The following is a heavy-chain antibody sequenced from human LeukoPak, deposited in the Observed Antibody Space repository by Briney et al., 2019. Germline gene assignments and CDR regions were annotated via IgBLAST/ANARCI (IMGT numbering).Heavy chain of an antibody. J-gene: IGHJ4*02. V-gene: IGHV3-23*01. CDR1: GFTFSNYV. CDR2: LSGSGDNT. CDR3: VNDGRRSSPF. D-gene: IGHD6-13*01. Sequence: GGSLRLSCVASGFTFSNYVMSWVRQAPGKGLEWVSSLSGSGDNTFYADSAKGRFTITRDNSRNTLYLQMNSLRAEDTAIYYGVNDGRRSSPFWGQGTLVTVSS.